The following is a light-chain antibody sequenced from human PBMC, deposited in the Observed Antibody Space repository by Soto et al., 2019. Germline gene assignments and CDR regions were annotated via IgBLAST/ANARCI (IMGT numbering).Light chain of an antibody. CDR3: QQVNVYPST. J-gene: IGKJ4*01. Sequence: EIVMTQSPATLSVSPGERATLSCRASQTVSSNLAWYRQKPGQAHRLLIYDASSRATGIQDRFSASGSGTDFTLTISSLEPEDFATYYCQQVNVYPSTFGGGTKVDIK. CDR2: DAS. V-gene: IGKV3D-15*01. CDR1: QTVSSN.